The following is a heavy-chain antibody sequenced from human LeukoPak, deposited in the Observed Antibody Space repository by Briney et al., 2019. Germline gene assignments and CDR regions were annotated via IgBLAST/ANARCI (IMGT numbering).Heavy chain of an antibody. CDR3: ARAYKDRSLAGKKEFFQH. V-gene: IGHV3-9*01. Sequence: GGSLRLSCAASGFTFDDYAMHWVRQAPGKGLEWVSGISWNSGSIGYADSVKGRFTISRDNAKNSLYLQMNSLRAEDTALYYCARAYKDRSLAGKKEFFQHWGQGTLVTVSS. CDR1: GFTFDDYA. J-gene: IGHJ1*01. CDR2: ISWNSGSI. D-gene: IGHD6-19*01.